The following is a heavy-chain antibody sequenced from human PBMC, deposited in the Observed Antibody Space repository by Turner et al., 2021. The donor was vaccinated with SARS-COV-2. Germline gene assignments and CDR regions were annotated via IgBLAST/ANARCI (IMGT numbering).Heavy chain of an antibody. J-gene: IGHJ2*01. CDR3: ARDLSDYWYFDL. CDR2: IYSGGRT. V-gene: IGHV3-66*01. Sequence: EVQLVESGGGLVRPGGSLSLSCAASGLTVSSNYMSWVRQAPGKGLEWVSVIYSGGRTYYADSVKGRFTISRDNSKNTLYLQMNGLRAEDTAMLYCARDLSDYWYFDLWGRGTLVTVSS. CDR1: GLTVSSNY.